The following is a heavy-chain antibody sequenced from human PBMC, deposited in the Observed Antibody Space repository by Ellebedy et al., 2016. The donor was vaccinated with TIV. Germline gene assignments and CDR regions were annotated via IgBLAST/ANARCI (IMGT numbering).Heavy chain of an antibody. J-gene: IGHJ3*02. V-gene: IGHV6-1*01. Sequence: SETLSLTXAISGDGVSSNSAAWNWIRQSPSRGLEWLGRTYYRSKWYNDYAVSVKSRITINPDTSKNQFSLQLNSVAPEDTAVYYCARDSAYCSGGSCYSISAFDIWGQGTMVTVSS. CDR1: GDGVSSNSAA. D-gene: IGHD2-15*01. CDR2: TYYRSKWYN. CDR3: ARDSAYCSGGSCYSISAFDI.